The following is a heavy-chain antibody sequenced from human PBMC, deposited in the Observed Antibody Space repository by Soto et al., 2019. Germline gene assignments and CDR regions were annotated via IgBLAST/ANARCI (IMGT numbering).Heavy chain of an antibody. CDR2: IYYSGST. V-gene: IGHV4-59*01. CDR1: GGSINSYY. Sequence: SETLSLTCTVSGGSINSYYWSWIRQPPGKGLEWIGYIYYSGSTNYNPSLKSRVTISVDTSKNQFSLKLSSVTAADTAVYYCARDLYRSTNYDFWSGSNWFDPWGQGTLVTVSS. J-gene: IGHJ5*02. CDR3: ARDLYRSTNYDFWSGSNWFDP. D-gene: IGHD3-3*01.